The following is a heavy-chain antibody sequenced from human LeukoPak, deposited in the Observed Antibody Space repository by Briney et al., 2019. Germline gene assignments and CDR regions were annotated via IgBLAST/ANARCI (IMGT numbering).Heavy chain of an antibody. V-gene: IGHV3-30*04. CDR1: GFTFSSYA. J-gene: IGHJ1*01. CDR3: AKGLDIVVVVAATQKEYFQH. D-gene: IGHD2-15*01. Sequence: PGGSLRLSCAASGFTFSSYAMHWVRQAPGKGLEWVAVISYDGSNKYYADSVKGRFTISRDNSKNTLYLQMNSLRAEDTAVYYCAKGLDIVVVVAATQKEYFQHWGQGTLVTVSS. CDR2: ISYDGSNK.